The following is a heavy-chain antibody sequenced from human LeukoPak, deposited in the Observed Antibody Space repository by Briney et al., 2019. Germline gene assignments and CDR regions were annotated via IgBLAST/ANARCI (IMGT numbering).Heavy chain of an antibody. Sequence: GGSLRLSCAASGFTFSSYAMSWVRQAPGKGLEWVSAISGSGGSTYYAASVKGRFTISRDNSKNTLYLQMNSLRAEDTAVYYCAKDLYYGYSERGAYYFDYWGQGTLVTVSS. CDR2: ISGSGGST. D-gene: IGHD3-16*01. CDR3: AKDLYYGYSERGAYYFDY. V-gene: IGHV3-23*01. CDR1: GFTFSSYA. J-gene: IGHJ4*02.